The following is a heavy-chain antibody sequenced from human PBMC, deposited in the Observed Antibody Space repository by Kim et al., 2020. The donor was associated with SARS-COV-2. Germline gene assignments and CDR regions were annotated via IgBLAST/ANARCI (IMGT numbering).Heavy chain of an antibody. CDR3: ARGRPPRASGSYYIRADAFDI. J-gene: IGHJ3*02. Sequence: SETLSLTCAVYGGSFSGYYWCWIRQPPGKGLEWMWESNHSGSTNYNPSLKSRVTLSVDTSKNQFSLTLSSVTAADTAVYYCARGRPPRASGSYYIRADAFDIWGQGTMVTVSS. CDR1: GGSFSGYY. V-gene: IGHV4-34*01. CDR2: SNHSGST. D-gene: IGHD3-10*01.